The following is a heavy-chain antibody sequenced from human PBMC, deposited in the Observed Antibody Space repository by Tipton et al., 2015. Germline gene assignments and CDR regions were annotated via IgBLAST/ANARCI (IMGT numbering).Heavy chain of an antibody. D-gene: IGHD3-22*01. Sequence: TLSLTCSVSGVSISSRRYYWGWIRQPPGKGLEWIGTIYSSGSTFYNPSLKSRLTISLDTSKNQFNLNLSSVTAADGAVYYCASSNYYDTCWYWGQGTLVTVSS. CDR3: ASSNYYDTCWY. CDR2: IYSSGST. CDR1: GVSISSRRYY. J-gene: IGHJ4*02. V-gene: IGHV4-39*01.